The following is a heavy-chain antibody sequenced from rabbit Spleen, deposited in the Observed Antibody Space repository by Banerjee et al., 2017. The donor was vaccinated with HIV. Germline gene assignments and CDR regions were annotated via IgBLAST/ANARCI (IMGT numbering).Heavy chain of an antibody. D-gene: IGHD4-1*01. J-gene: IGHJ4*01. V-gene: IGHV1S45*01. CDR1: GFDFSSYG. Sequence: QQQLVESGGGLVKPGASLKLSCKASGFDFSSYGMSWVRQAPGKGLEWIACINAVTGKAVYASWAKGRFTFSKTSSTTVTLQVTSLTAADTATYFCARNANGGWDLWGPGTLVTVS. CDR2: INAVTGKA. CDR3: ARNANGGWDL.